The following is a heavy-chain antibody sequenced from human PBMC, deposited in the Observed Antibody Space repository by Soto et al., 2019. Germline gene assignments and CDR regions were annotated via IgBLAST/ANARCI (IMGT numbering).Heavy chain of an antibody. CDR1: GFTFSNNG. J-gene: IGHJ6*02. V-gene: IGHV3-33*01. CDR3: ARYRVQMVDGLEV. Sequence: QVQLVESVGGVVQPGRSLRLSCAASGFTFSNNGMHWVRQAPGKGLEWVAVIWYDGINKYYADSVKGRFIISRDNSKNTVYPQMTSLRAEDTAVYYCARYRVQMVDGLEVWGQGTTVTVSS. CDR2: IWYDGINK. D-gene: IGHD2-15*01.